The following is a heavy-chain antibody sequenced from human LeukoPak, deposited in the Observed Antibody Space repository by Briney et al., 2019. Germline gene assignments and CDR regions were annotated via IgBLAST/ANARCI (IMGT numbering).Heavy chain of an antibody. CDR1: GFTLSTYE. V-gene: IGHV3-48*03. CDR3: ARGPKKVTIFEFSTFSTYMDV. Sequence: HTGGSLRLSCAASGFTLSTYEMTWVRQAPGKGLDCVSYLSTSGSTMYYADSVKGRFTISRDNAKNSLYLQMNSLRAEDTATYYCARGPKKVTIFEFSTFSTYMDVWGKGTTVTVSS. J-gene: IGHJ6*03. D-gene: IGHD3-3*01. CDR2: LSTSGSTM.